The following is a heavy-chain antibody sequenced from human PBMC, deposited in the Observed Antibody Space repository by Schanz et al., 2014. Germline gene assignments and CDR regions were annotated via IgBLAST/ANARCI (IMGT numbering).Heavy chain of an antibody. Sequence: EVQLVESGGGLVEPGGSLRLSCAASGFSFSSYAMGWVRQARGKGLEWVSAMNESHSTIYYADSVRGRFTISRDNAENTLFLQMNRLRAEDTGVYDSARKVVATIGGYYDNWGQGTLVTVSP. D-gene: IGHD5-12*01. CDR2: MNESHSTI. V-gene: IGHV3-23*04. CDR3: ARKVVATIGGYYDN. J-gene: IGHJ4*02. CDR1: GFSFSSYA.